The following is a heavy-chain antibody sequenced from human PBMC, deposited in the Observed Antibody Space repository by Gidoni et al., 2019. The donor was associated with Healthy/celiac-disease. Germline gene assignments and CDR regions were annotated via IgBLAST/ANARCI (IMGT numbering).Heavy chain of an antibody. CDR2: INPSGGST. CDR1: GYTFPSYY. V-gene: IGHV1-46*01. D-gene: IGHD3-10*01. Sequence: QVQLVQSGAEVKKPGASVKVSCKASGYTFPSYYMHWVRQAPGQGLEWMGIINPSGGSTSYAQKFQGRVTMTRDTSTSTVYMELSSLRSEDTAVYYCARPGSTMVRGVTFYGMDVWGQGTTVTVSS. J-gene: IGHJ6*02. CDR3: ARPGSTMVRGVTFYGMDV.